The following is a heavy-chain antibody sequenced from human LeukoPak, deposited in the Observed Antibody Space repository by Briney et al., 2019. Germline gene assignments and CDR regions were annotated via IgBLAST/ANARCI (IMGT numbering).Heavy chain of an antibody. Sequence: PSETLSLTCTVSGGSISSNSYYWGWIRQPPGKGLEWIGSIYYSGSTYYNPSLKSRVPISVDTSKNHFSLKLSSVTAADTAVYYCARTPGQKYYDSSGPFDYWGQGTLVTVSS. D-gene: IGHD3-22*01. CDR3: ARTPGQKYYDSSGPFDY. CDR1: GGSISSNSYY. V-gene: IGHV4-39*01. J-gene: IGHJ4*02. CDR2: IYYSGST.